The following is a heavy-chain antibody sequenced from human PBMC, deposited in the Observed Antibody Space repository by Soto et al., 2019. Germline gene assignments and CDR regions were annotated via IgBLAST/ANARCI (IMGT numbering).Heavy chain of an antibody. D-gene: IGHD1-1*01. Sequence: QVQLVQSGAEVKKPGSSVKVSCKASGGTFSSYTISWVRQAPGQGLEWMGRIIPILGIANYAQKFQGRVTITADKSTRRAYMELSSLRSEDTAVYYCSRSFTPGRPYDYWGQGTLVTVSS. CDR3: SRSFTPGRPYDY. CDR1: GGTFSSYT. CDR2: IIPILGIA. J-gene: IGHJ4*02. V-gene: IGHV1-69*02.